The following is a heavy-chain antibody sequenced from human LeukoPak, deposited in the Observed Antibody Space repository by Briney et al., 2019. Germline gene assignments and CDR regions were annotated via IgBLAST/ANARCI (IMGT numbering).Heavy chain of an antibody. CDR3: AKGDGINHYHWFDP. J-gene: IGHJ5*02. CDR2: ISGSGDST. CDR1: ELTFSSYA. Sequence: GGSLRLSCAASELTFSSYAMNWVRQAPGKGLEWVSGISGSGDSTYYEDSLKGRFTISRDNSKNTLYLQMNSLRAEDTALYYCAKGDGINHYHWFDPWGQGTQVTVSS. D-gene: IGHD2-15*01. V-gene: IGHV3-23*01.